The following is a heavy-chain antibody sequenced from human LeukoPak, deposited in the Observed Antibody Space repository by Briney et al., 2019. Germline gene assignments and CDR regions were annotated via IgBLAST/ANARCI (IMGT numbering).Heavy chain of an antibody. CDR2: ISYDGSNK. CDR3: ARERVGASMDV. J-gene: IGHJ6*02. Sequence: GGSLRLSCAASGFTFSSYGMHWVRQAPGKGLEWVAVISYDGSNKYYADSVKGRFTISRDNSKNTLYLQMNSLRAEDTAVYYCARERVGASMDVWGQGTTVTVSS. V-gene: IGHV3-30*03. CDR1: GFTFSSYG. D-gene: IGHD1-26*01.